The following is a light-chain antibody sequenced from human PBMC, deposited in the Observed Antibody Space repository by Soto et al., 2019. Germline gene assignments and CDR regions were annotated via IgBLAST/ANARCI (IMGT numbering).Light chain of an antibody. Sequence: SYELTQPPSVSVAPGQTVRITCGGDNIESTSVQWYQQKPGQAPVMVVYDDRDRPSGIPGRFSGSSSGSTAALTISRVEAGDEADYYCQVWDSSSDHVVFGGGTQLTVL. CDR1: NIESTS. V-gene: IGLV3-21*02. J-gene: IGLJ2*01. CDR2: DDR. CDR3: QVWDSSSDHVV.